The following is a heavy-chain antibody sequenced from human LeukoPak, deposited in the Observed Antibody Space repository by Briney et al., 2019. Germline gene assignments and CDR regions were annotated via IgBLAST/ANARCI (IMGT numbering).Heavy chain of an antibody. CDR2: IKQDGSEK. CDR3: ARDTLGSSWYRSFDY. J-gene: IGHJ4*02. V-gene: IGHV3-7*01. D-gene: IGHD6-13*01. CDR1: GFTFSSYW. Sequence: PGGSLRLSCAASGFTFSSYWMSWVRQAPGKGLEWVANIKQDGSEKYYVDSVKGRFTISRDDAKNSLYLQMNSLRAEDTAVYYCARDTLGSSWYRSFDYWGQGTLVTVSS.